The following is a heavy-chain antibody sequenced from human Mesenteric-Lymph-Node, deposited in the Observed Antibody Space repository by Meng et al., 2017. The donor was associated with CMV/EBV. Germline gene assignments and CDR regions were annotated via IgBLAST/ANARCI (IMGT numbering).Heavy chain of an antibody. CDR2: IKSRSDGGTT. CDR3: ATDSNGGYSQ. V-gene: IGHV3-15*01. Sequence: SCAASGFTFRNAWMSWVRQAPGKGLEWVGRIKSRSDGGTTAYAAPVKGRFTISRDDSKYTMSLQMNSLETEDTAVYYCATDSNGGYSQWGQGTLVTVSS. J-gene: IGHJ4*02. CDR1: GFTFRNAW. D-gene: IGHD4-11*01.